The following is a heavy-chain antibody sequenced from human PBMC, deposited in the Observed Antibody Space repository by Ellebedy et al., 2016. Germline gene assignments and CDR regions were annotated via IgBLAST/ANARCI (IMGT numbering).Heavy chain of an antibody. CDR1: GYTFTSYG. Sequence: ASVKVSCKASGYTFTSYGISWVRQAPGQGLEWMGWISAYNGNTNYAQKLQGRVTMTTDTSTSTAYMELRSLRSDDTAVYYCARDLRGVPAYYYYYGMDVWGQGTTVTVSS. D-gene: IGHD2-2*01. CDR2: ISAYNGNT. CDR3: ARDLRGVPAYYYYYGMDV. J-gene: IGHJ6*02. V-gene: IGHV1-18*01.